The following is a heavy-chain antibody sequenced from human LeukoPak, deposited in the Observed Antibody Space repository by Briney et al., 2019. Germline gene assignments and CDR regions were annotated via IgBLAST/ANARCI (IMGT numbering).Heavy chain of an antibody. CDR2: MNPSGDTT. CDR1: GYNFTNYY. Sequence: ASVKVSCKPSGYNFTNYYMHWVRQAPGHGLEWMGIMNPSGDTTTYAEKFQGRVTMTRDTSTSTVYMELSSLRSEDTAVYYCARGGALRYFEWFSAYWGQGTLVTVSS. J-gene: IGHJ4*02. D-gene: IGHD3-9*01. V-gene: IGHV1-46*01. CDR3: ARGGALRYFEWFSAY.